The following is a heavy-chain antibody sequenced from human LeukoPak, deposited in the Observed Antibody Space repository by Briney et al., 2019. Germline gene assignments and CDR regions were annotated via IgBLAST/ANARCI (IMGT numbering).Heavy chain of an antibody. CDR1: GGFITNYY. D-gene: IGHD3-10*01. CDR2: IYLSGNT. V-gene: IGHV4-4*09. Sequence: SETLSLTCSLSGGFITNYYWSWLRQPAGKGLEWIAWIYLSGNTDYNPSLKRRVTISLGTSNNQFSLRLATVTASDTAVYVCARTSEYSGSGPSWAFDIWGQGTVVTVSS. CDR3: ARTSEYSGSGPSWAFDI. J-gene: IGHJ3*02.